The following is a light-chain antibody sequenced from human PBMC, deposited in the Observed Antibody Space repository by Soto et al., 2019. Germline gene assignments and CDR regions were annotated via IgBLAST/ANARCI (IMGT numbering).Light chain of an antibody. CDR1: SSNIGAGYD. V-gene: IGLV1-40*01. Sequence: QSALTQPPSVSGAPGQRVTISCTGSSSNIGAGYDVHWYQQLPGTAPKLLIYGNSNRPSGVPDRFSGSKSGTSASLAITGLQAEDEADYYCQSYDSSLSGPRVFGTGTKLTV. CDR2: GNS. J-gene: IGLJ1*01. CDR3: QSYDSSLSGPRV.